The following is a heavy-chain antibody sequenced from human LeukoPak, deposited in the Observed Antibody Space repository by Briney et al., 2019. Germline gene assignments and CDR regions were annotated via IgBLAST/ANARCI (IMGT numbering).Heavy chain of an antibody. CDR1: GYSISSGYY. Sequence: SETLSLTSAVSGYSISSGYYWGWIRQPPGKGLEWVGSMYHRGSTYYNPSLKSRVTISVDTSKNQFSLKLSSVTAADTAVCYCARPNSSSWYYFDNWGQGTLVTVSS. CDR3: ARPNSSSWYYFDN. V-gene: IGHV4-38-2*01. J-gene: IGHJ4*02. CDR2: MYHRGST. D-gene: IGHD6-13*01.